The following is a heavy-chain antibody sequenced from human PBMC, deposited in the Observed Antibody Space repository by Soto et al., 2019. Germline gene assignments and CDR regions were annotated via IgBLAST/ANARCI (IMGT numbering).Heavy chain of an antibody. CDR2: MYPGDSDT. CDR1: GYTFTSSW. CDR3: MILLGVDADNWFHP. J-gene: IGHJ5*02. Sequence: PGESLKISCVASGYTFTSSWIGWVRQMPGQGLEWMGIMYPGDSDTRYSPSFRGQVTISADKSISTAYLQWSSLKASDSAVYYCMILLGVDADNWFHPWGQGTLVTVSS. D-gene: IGHD2-8*01. V-gene: IGHV5-51*01.